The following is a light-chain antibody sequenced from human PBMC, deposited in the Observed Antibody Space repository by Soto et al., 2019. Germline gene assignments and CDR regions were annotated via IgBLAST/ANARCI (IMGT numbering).Light chain of an antibody. J-gene: IGKJ1*01. Sequence: EIVMTQSPATLSVSPGKKAPLSAGPGQGFVATLAGYQKKPGQAPRPLINGASTRATGIPARFSGSESGTEFTLTISSLQSEDFAVYSCQQYNNWPATFGQGTKVEIK. CDR1: QGFVAT. V-gene: IGKV3D-15*01. CDR2: GAS. CDR3: QQYNNWPAT.